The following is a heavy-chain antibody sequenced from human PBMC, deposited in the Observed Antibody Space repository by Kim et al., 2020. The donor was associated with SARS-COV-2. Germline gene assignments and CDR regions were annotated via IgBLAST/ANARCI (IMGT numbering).Heavy chain of an antibody. CDR3: ARDWWELPDDAFDI. Sequence: AQKFQGRVTITADESTSTAYMELSSLRSEDTAVYYCARDWWELPDDAFDIWGQGTMVTVSS. D-gene: IGHD1-26*01. J-gene: IGHJ3*02. V-gene: IGHV1-69*01.